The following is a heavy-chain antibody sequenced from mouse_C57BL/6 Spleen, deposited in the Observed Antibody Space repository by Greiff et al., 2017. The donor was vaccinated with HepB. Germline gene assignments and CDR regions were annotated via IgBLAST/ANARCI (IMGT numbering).Heavy chain of an antibody. D-gene: IGHD4-1*01. CDR1: GFSLTSYG. V-gene: IGHV2-5*01. CDR2: IWRGGST. CDR3: AKNELGDAMDY. Sequence: VKLMESGPGLVQPSQRLSITCTVSGFSLTSYGVHWVRQSPGKGLEWLGVIWRGGSTDYNAAFMSRLSITKDNSKSRVFFKMNSLQADDTAIYYCAKNELGDAMDYWGQGTSVTVSS. J-gene: IGHJ4*01.